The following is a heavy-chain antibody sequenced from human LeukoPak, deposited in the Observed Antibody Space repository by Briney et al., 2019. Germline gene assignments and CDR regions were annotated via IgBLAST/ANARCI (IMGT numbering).Heavy chain of an antibody. D-gene: IGHD6-19*01. CDR3: ARRGWSAFDI. CDR1: GGSISSSSYY. V-gene: IGHV4-61*05. CDR2: IYYSGST. J-gene: IGHJ3*02. Sequence: SETLSLTCTVSGGSISSSSYYWSWLRQPPGKGLEWIGYIYYSGSTNYNPSLKSRVTISVDTSKNQFSLKLSSVTAADTAVYYCARRGWSAFDIWGQGTMVTVSS.